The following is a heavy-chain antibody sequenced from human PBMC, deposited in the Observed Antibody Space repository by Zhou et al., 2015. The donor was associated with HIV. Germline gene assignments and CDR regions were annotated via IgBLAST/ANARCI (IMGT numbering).Heavy chain of an antibody. D-gene: IGHD6-13*01. V-gene: IGHV1-18*04. J-gene: IGHJ3*02. CDR3: AREYSSWYQGKTGDAFDI. CDR2: ISAYNGNT. Sequence: QVQLVQSGAEAKKPGASVKVSCKASGYTFTGYYMHWVRQAPGQGLEWMGWISAYNGNTNYAQKLQGRVTMTTDTSTSTAYMELRSLRSDDTAVYYCAREYSSWYQGKTGDAFDIVGPRDNGHRLF. CDR1: GYTFTGYY.